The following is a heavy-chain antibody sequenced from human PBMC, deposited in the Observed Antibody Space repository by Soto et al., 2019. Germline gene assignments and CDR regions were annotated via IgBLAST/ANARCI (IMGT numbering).Heavy chain of an antibody. CDR1: GDSISSYY. V-gene: IGHV4-59*13. CDR2: ISNTGST. CDR3: ARARPLYSGYDYAFDI. Sequence: SETLSLTCTVSGDSISSYYWSWIRQPPGKGLEWVGYISNTGSTIYNPSLESRATISLDTSKNQVSLKLSSVTAADTAVYYCARARPLYSGYDYAFDIWGQGTMVTVSS. J-gene: IGHJ3*02. D-gene: IGHD5-12*01.